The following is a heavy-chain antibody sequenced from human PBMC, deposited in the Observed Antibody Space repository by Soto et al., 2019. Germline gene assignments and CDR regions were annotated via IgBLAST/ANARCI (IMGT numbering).Heavy chain of an antibody. J-gene: IGHJ4*02. D-gene: IGHD5-18*01. CDR2: INHSGST. CDR1: GGSFSGYY. V-gene: IGHV4-34*01. CDR3: ARGGRGYSSH. Sequence: SETLSLTCAVYGGSFSGYYWSWIRQPPGKGLEWIGEINHSGSTNYNPSLKSRVTISVDTSKNQFSLKLSSVTAADTAVYYCARGGRGYSSHWGQGTLVTVS.